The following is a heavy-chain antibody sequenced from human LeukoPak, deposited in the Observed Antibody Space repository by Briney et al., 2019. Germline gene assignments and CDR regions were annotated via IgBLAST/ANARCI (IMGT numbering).Heavy chain of an antibody. CDR1: GFTFSDYY. CDR3: ARDPRYCSSISCPSLDY. V-gene: IGHV3-11*01. CDR2: ISSSGSTI. J-gene: IGHJ4*02. D-gene: IGHD2-2*01. Sequence: GGSLRLSCAASGFTFSDYYMSWIRQAPGKGLEWVSYISSSGSTIYYADSVKGRFTISRDNAKNSLYLQMNSLRVEDTAVYYCARDPRYCSSISCPSLDYWGQGTLVTVSS.